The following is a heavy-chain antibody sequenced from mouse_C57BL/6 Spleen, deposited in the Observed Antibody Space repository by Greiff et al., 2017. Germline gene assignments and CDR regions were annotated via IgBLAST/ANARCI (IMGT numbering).Heavy chain of an antibody. V-gene: IGHV1-84*01. CDR1: GYTFTDYY. CDR2: IYPGSGNT. J-gene: IGHJ3*01. CDR3: ARGYYDYDDGGAWFAY. Sequence: QVQLKQSGPELVKPGASVKISCKASGYTFTDYYINWVKQRPGQGLEWIGWIYPGSGNTKYNEKFKGKATLTVATSSSTAYMQLSSLTSEDSAVYFCARGYYDYDDGGAWFAYWGQGTLVTVSA. D-gene: IGHD2-4*01.